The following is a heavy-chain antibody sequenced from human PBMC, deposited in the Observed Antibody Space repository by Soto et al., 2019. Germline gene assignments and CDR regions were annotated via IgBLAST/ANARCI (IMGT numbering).Heavy chain of an antibody. D-gene: IGHD3-3*01. Sequence: SGGSLRLSCAASGFTFNSYWMSWVRQAPGKGLEWVANIKQDGSEKYYVDSVKGRFTISRDNAKKSLYLQMNSLRAEDTAVYYCASRGVVTTDYYYGLDVWGQGTTVTVSS. CDR1: GFTFNSYW. CDR3: ASRGVVTTDYYYGLDV. V-gene: IGHV3-7*03. J-gene: IGHJ6*02. CDR2: IKQDGSEK.